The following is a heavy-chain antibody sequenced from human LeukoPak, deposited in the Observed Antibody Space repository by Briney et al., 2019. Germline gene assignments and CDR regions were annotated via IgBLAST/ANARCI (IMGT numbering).Heavy chain of an antibody. CDR1: GGSISSYY. CDR2: IYTSGST. CDR3: ARDLGRPGWPDSLFDY. V-gene: IGHV4-4*07. D-gene: IGHD6-19*01. Sequence: PSEALSLTCTVSGGSISSYYWSWIRQPAGEGLEWIGRIYTSGSTNYNPSLKSRVTMSVDTSKNQFSLKLSSVTAADTAVYYCARDLGRPGWPDSLFDYWGQGTLVTVSS. J-gene: IGHJ4*02.